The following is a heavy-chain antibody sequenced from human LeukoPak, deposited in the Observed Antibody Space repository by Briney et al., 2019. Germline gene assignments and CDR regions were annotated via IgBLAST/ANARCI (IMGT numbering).Heavy chain of an antibody. V-gene: IGHV3-30*18. CDR1: GFPVSSNY. CDR2: ITYDGSNK. CDR3: AKDRRDGYNFAEYFDL. J-gene: IGHJ2*01. Sequence: GGSLRLSCAASGFPVSSNYMTWVRQAPQKGLEWVAVITYDGSNKYYADSVKGRFTISRDNSKNTLYLQMNSLRAEDTAVYYCAKDRRDGYNFAEYFDLWGRGTLVTVSS. D-gene: IGHD5-24*01.